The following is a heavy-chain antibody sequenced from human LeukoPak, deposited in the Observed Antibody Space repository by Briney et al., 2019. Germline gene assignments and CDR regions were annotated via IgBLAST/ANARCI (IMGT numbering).Heavy chain of an antibody. CDR3: ASIQLWFRYYFDY. Sequence: GGSLRLSCAASGLTFSSYWMSWVRQAPGKGLEWVANIKQDGSEKYYVDSVKGRFTISRDNANNSLYLQMNSMRAEDTAVYYCASIQLWFRYYFDYWGQGTLVTVSS. CDR2: IKQDGSEK. CDR1: GLTFSSYW. J-gene: IGHJ4*02. D-gene: IGHD5-18*01. V-gene: IGHV3-7*03.